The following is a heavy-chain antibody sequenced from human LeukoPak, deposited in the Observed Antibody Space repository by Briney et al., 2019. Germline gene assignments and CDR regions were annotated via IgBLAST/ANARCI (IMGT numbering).Heavy chain of an antibody. CDR2: IYYSGST. V-gene: IGHV4-31*03. D-gene: IGHD6-25*01. J-gene: IGHJ6*02. CDR1: GGSISSGGYY. CDR3: ASDKPEAANGMDV. Sequence: SETLSLTCTVSGGSISSGGYYWSWIRQHPGKGLEWIGYIYYSGSTYYNPSLKSRVTISVDTSKNQFSLKLSSVTAADTAVYYCASDKPEAANGMDVWGQGTTVTVSS.